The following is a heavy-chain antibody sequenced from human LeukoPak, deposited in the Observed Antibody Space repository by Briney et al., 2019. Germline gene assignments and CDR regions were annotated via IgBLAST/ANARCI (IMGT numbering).Heavy chain of an antibody. CDR1: GFTFSSYS. V-gene: IGHV3-48*04. Sequence: PGGSLRLSCAASGFTFSSYSMNWVRQAPGKGLEWVSYISSSSSTIYYADSVKGRFTISRDNAKNSLYLQMNSLRAEDTAVYYCASYSNYLLDYWGQGTLVTVSS. J-gene: IGHJ4*02. CDR3: ASYSNYLLDY. CDR2: ISSSSSTI. D-gene: IGHD4-11*01.